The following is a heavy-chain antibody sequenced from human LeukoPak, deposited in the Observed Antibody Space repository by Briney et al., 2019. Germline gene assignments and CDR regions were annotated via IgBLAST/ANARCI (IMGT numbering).Heavy chain of an antibody. CDR1: GFTFSSYS. V-gene: IGHV3-21*01. CDR2: TSSSSSYI. J-gene: IGHJ6*02. D-gene: IGHD7-27*01. CDR3: ARSVLGKRNYYGMDV. Sequence: PGGSLRLSCAASGFTFSSYSMNWVRQAPGKGLEWVSSTSSSSSYIYYADSVKGRFTISRDNAKNSLYLQMNSLRAEDTAVYHCARSVLGKRNYYGMDVWGQGTTVTVSS.